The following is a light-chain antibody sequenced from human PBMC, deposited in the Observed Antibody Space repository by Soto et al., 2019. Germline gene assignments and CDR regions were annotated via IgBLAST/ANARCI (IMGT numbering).Light chain of an antibody. J-gene: IGLJ2*01. CDR2: EGS. Sequence: QSALTQPASVSGSPGQSITISCTGTSSDVGSYNLVSWYQQHPGKAPKLMIYEGSKRPSGVSNRFSGSKSGNTASLTISGLQAEDAADYYCCSYAGIHVVFGGGTKLTVL. V-gene: IGLV2-23*01. CDR3: CSYAGIHVV. CDR1: SSDVGSYNL.